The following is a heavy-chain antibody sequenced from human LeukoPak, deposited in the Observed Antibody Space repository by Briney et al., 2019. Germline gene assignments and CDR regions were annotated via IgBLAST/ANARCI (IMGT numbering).Heavy chain of an antibody. CDR1: GFTFSTYA. CDR2: IIVSGGGT. V-gene: IGHV3-23*01. Sequence: GGSLRLSCAASGFTFSTYAMSWVRQAPGKGLEWVSSIIVSGGGTYYADSVKGRFTISRDNSKNTLFLQINSLRAEDTAVYYCARGGDFWSGYSRGFYMDVWGKGTTVTVSS. J-gene: IGHJ6*03. D-gene: IGHD3-3*01. CDR3: ARGGDFWSGYSRGFYMDV.